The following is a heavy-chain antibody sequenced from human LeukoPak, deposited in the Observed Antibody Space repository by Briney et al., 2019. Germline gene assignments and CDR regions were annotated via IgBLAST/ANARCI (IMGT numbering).Heavy chain of an antibody. V-gene: IGHV4-4*02. CDR2: IHHSGSI. CDR1: GVSISSNLW. Sequence: SSGTLSLTCAVSGVSISSNLWWTWVRQPPGKGLEWIAEIHHSGSINYNPSLKSRVTISVDKAKNQFSLNLNSVTAADTAVYYCARGGDRSFDYWGQGTLVTVSS. CDR3: ARGGDRSFDY. J-gene: IGHJ4*02. D-gene: IGHD3-10*01.